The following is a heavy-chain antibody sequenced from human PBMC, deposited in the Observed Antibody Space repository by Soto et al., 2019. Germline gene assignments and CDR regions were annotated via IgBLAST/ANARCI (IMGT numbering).Heavy chain of an antibody. CDR3: ARGPSGWFGFEY. V-gene: IGHV3-74*01. CDR2: LNSDGTSA. CDR1: GFTFSSNW. Sequence: EVQLVESGGGLVQPGGSLRISCAGSGFTFSSNWMHWVRQDPGKGLVWVSRLNSDGTSASYADSVNGRFTISRDNAKNTLFLQMNSLTADDTALYYCARGPSGWFGFEYWGQGTLVTVSS. J-gene: IGHJ4*02. D-gene: IGHD6-19*01.